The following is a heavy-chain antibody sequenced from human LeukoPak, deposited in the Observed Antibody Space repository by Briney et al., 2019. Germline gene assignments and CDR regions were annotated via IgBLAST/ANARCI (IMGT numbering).Heavy chain of an antibody. D-gene: IGHD6-13*01. CDR3: AASDYSSTWHFDY. J-gene: IGHJ4*02. V-gene: IGHV1-58*02. Sequence: SVTVSCKASGFTFTRSTMQWVRQARGQRLEWIGWIVVGSGNTNYAQKFQERVTITRDMSTSTAYMELSSLRSEDTAVYYCAASDYSSTWHFDYWGQGTLVTVSS. CDR2: IVVGSGNT. CDR1: GFTFTRST.